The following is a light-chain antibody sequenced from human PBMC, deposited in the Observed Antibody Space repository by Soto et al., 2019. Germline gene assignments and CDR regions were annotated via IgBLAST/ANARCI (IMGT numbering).Light chain of an antibody. CDR2: GAS. V-gene: IGKV3-15*01. J-gene: IGKJ1*01. CDR3: HQYNKWSSWT. CDR1: QSVNSN. Sequence: EIVMTQSPATLSVSPGDRATLSCRASQSVNSNLAWYQQKPGQAPRLLIFGASTRASGIPARFSGSGAGTEFTLTISSLQSEDFAVYYCHQYNKWSSWTFGQGTKVEIK.